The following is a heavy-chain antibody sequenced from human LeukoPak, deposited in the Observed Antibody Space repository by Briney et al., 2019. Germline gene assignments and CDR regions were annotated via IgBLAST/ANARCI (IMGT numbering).Heavy chain of an antibody. D-gene: IGHD5-18*01. CDR3: ARVGSSYGRQEALTFDY. CDR1: GYSISSGYY. J-gene: IGHJ4*02. CDR2: IYHSGST. V-gene: IGHV4-38-2*02. Sequence: PSETLSLTCTVSGYSISSGYYWGWIRQPPGKGLEWIGSIYHSGSTYYNPSLKSRVTISVDTSRNQLSLKLSSVTAADTAVYYCARVGSSYGRQEALTFDYWGQGTLVTVSS.